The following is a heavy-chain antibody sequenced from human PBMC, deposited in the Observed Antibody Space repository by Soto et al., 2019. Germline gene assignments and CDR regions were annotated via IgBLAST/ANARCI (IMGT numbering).Heavy chain of an antibody. Sequence: GGCLRLACAASGVTFGDDYVIWMRQTPGKELEWVSDIGSSSYTNYADSVKGRFTISRDNATNSLYLPMTSLRAEDTAVYSCARGGGSGYYTIDYWGQGTLVTVSS. CDR2: IGSSSYT. J-gene: IGHJ4*02. D-gene: IGHD3-22*01. CDR3: ARGGGSGYYTIDY. V-gene: IGHV3-11*05. CDR1: GVTFGDDY.